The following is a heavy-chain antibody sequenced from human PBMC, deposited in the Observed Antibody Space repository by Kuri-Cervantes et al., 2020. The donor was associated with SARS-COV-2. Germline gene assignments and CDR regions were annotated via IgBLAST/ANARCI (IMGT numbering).Heavy chain of an antibody. CDR1: GFTFSSYA. D-gene: IGHD3-3*01. CDR3: ARDGQDFWSGYYLYYMDV. J-gene: IGHJ6*03. V-gene: IGHV3-30-3*01. CDR2: ISYDGSNK. Sequence: LSLTCAASGFTFSSYAMHWVRQAPGKGLEWVAVISYDGSNKYYADSVKGRFTISRDNAKNSLYLQMNSLRAEDTAVYYCARDGQDFWSGYYLYYMDVWGKGTTVIVSS.